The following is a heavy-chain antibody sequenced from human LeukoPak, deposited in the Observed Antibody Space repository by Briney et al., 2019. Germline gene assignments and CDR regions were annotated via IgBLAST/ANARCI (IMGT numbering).Heavy chain of an antibody. CDR1: GFTFSNYW. J-gene: IGHJ5*02. CDR2: IKQDGTEK. CDR3: ARGMTVAANWFDP. V-gene: IGHV3-7*05. Sequence: QPGGSLRLSCAASGFTFSNYWMNWVRQAPGKGLEWVANIKQDGTEKYYVDSVKGRFTISRDNAGNSLNLQMNSLRAEDTAVYYCARGMTVAANWFDPWGQGTLVTVSS. D-gene: IGHD6-19*01.